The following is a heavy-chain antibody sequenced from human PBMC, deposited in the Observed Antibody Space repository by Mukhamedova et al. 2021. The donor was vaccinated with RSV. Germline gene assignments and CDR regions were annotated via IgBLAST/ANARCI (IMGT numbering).Heavy chain of an antibody. V-gene: IGHV4-30-2*04. CDR2: IYSSGRV. D-gene: IGHD1-1*01. CDR3: AREGVQLWSRWAFNI. J-gene: IGHJ3*02. Sequence: EWIGHIYSSGRVAYNPSLQSRITISEDTSNNQFSLELTSVTVADTAVYFCAREGVQLWSRWAFNIWGQGTNVLVSS.